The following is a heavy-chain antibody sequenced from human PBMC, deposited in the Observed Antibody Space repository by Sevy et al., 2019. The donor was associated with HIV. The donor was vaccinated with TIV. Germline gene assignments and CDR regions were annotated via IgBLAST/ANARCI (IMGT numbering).Heavy chain of an antibody. V-gene: IGHV1-24*01. D-gene: IGHD3-22*01. CDR2: FDPEDGET. J-gene: IGHJ4*02. CDR1: GYTLIQLS. Sequence: ASVKVSCKVSGYTLIQLSMHWVRQVPGKGLERTGSFDPEDGETIYAQKFQGRVTMTEDTSTDTAYMELSSLKSEDTAIFYCAITKDYYDSSGYPFDYWGQGTLVFVSS. CDR3: AITKDYYDSSGYPFDY.